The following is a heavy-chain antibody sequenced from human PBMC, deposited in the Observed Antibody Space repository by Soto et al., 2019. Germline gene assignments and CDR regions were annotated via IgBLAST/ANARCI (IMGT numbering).Heavy chain of an antibody. J-gene: IGHJ6*02. V-gene: IGHV1-18*01. Sequence: QVQLVQSGADVKKPGASVKVSCKASGYTFTSYGISWVRQAPGQGLEWMGWISAYNGNTNYAQKLQGRVTMTTDTSTSTAYMELRSLRSDDTAVYYCARDLLAGTRYYYGMDVWGQGTTVTVSS. CDR2: ISAYNGNT. CDR3: ARDLLAGTRYYYGMDV. D-gene: IGHD6-13*01. CDR1: GYTFTSYG.